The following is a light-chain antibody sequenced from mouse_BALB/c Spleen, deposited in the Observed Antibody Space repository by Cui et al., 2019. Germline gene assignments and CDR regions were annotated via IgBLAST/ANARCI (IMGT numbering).Light chain of an antibody. V-gene: IGKV1-110*01. J-gene: IGKJ1*01. Sequence: DVVMTHIPLSLPVSHGDQASISCRPSQSLVHSNGNTYLHWYRQKPGQSPKLRIYKVANRFAGVPDRFSGSGSGTDFTLKISRVVAEDLGVYCCSQSTHVPRTFGGGTKLEIK. CDR3: SQSTHVPRT. CDR1: QSLVHSNGNTY. CDR2: KVA.